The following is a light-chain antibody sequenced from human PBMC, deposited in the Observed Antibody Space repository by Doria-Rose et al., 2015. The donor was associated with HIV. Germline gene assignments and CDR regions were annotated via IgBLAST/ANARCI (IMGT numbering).Light chain of an antibody. CDR1: SSNIGNNY. CDR2: GNN. J-gene: IGLJ2*01. V-gene: IGLV1-51*01. CDR3: GTWDGSLSAVV. Sequence: ISCSGSSSNIGNNYVSWYQQLPGTAPKLLIHGNNKRPSGIPDRFSGSKSGTSATLGITGLQTGDEADYYCGTWDGSLSAVVFGGGTKLTVL.